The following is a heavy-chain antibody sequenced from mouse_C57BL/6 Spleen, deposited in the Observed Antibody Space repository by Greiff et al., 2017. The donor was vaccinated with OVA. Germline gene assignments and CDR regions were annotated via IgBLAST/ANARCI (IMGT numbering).Heavy chain of an antibody. CDR1: GFTFSSYG. Sequence: DVKLVESGGDLVKPGGSLKLSCAASGFTFSSYGMSWVRQTPDKRLEWVATISSGGSYTYYPDSVKGRFTISRDNAKNTLYLQMSSLKSEDTAMYYCAREGTTVDWYFDVWGTGTTVTVSS. J-gene: IGHJ1*03. CDR3: AREGTTVDWYFDV. V-gene: IGHV5-6*02. CDR2: ISSGGSYT. D-gene: IGHD1-1*01.